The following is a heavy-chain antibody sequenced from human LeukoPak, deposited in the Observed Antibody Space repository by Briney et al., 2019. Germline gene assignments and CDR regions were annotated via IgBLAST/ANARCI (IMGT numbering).Heavy chain of an antibody. CDR1: GGTFSSYA. V-gene: IGHV1-69*04. J-gene: IGHJ4*02. CDR2: IIPILGIA. Sequence: GASVKVSCKASGGTFSSYAISWARQAPGQGLEWMGRIIPILGIANYAQNFQGRVTITADESTSTVYMELSRLRSEDTAVYYCATDRGHCNSPTCPLDSWGQGTLVTVSS. CDR3: ATDRGHCNSPTCPLDS. D-gene: IGHD2-2*01.